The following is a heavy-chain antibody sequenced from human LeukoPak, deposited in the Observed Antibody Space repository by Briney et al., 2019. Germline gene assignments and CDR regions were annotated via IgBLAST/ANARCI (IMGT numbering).Heavy chain of an antibody. J-gene: IGHJ4*02. Sequence: GGSLRLSCAASGFTFSSYSMNWVRQAPGKGLEWVSYISSSGSTIYYADSVKGRFTISRDNAKNSLYLQMNSLRAEDTAVYYCASWYSSGWYYDDYWGQGTLVTVSS. CDR3: ASWYSSGWYYDDY. D-gene: IGHD6-19*01. CDR2: ISSSGSTI. V-gene: IGHV3-48*04. CDR1: GFTFSSYS.